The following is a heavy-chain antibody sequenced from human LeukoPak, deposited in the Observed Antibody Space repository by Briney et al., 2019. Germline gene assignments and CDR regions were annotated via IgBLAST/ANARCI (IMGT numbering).Heavy chain of an antibody. D-gene: IGHD1-26*01. CDR3: ARNGAYLLTFLIGGEDYFDY. CDR1: GGSISSSSYY. J-gene: IGHJ4*02. Sequence: SETLSLTCTVSGGSISSSSYYWGWIRQPPGKGLEWIGSIYYSGSTYYNPSLKSRVTISVDTSKNQFSLKLSSVTAADTAVYYCARNGAYLLTFLIGGEDYFDYWGQGTLVTVSS. CDR2: IYYSGST. V-gene: IGHV4-39*07.